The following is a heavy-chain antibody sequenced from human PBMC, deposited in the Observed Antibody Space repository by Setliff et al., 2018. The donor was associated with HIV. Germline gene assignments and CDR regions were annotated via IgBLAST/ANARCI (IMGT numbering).Heavy chain of an antibody. V-gene: IGHV1-2*02. CDR3: ARSDSGWPYYQYFYMDV. D-gene: IGHD6-19*01. Sequence: GASVKVSCKASGYTFTGYYMHWVRQAPGQGLEWMGWINPNSGGTNYAQKFQGRVTMTRDTSISTAYMELSRLRSDDTAVYYCARSDSGWPYYQYFYMDVWGKGTTVTVSS. J-gene: IGHJ6*03. CDR2: INPNSGGT. CDR1: GYTFTGYY.